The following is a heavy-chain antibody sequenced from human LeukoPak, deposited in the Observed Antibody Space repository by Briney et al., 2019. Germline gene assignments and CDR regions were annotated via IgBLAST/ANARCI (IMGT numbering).Heavy chain of an antibody. J-gene: IGHJ4*02. Sequence: GASVKVSCKASGYTFSNYYIHWVRQAPGQGLEWMGIINPSGSSTSYAQKFQGRVTMTTDTSMPTVYMELSSLRSEDTAVYHCARALYGSAFAIGYWGQGTLVTVSS. CDR2: INPSGSST. V-gene: IGHV1-46*01. CDR3: ARALYGSAFAIGY. D-gene: IGHD6-19*01. CDR1: GYTFSNYY.